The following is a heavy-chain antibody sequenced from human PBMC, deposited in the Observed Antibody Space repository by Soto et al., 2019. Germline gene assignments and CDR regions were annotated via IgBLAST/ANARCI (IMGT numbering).Heavy chain of an antibody. D-gene: IGHD5-12*01. J-gene: IGHJ6*02. CDR3: AREGSLIVATQYYYYYGMDV. CDR1: GFTFSSYS. Sequence: GGSLRLSCAASGFTFSSYSMNWVRQAPGKGLEWVSSISSSSSYIYYADSVKGPFTISRDNAKNSLYLQMNSLRAEDTAVYYCAREGSLIVATQYYYYYGMDVWGQGTTVTVSS. V-gene: IGHV3-21*01. CDR2: ISSSSSYI.